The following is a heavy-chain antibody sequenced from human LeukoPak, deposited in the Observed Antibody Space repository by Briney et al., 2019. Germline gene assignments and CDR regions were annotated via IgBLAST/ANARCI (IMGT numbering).Heavy chain of an antibody. V-gene: IGHV1-69*01. D-gene: IGHD3-10*01. Sequence: ASVKVSCKASGGTFSSYAISWVRQAPGQGLEWMGGIIPIFGTANYAQKFQGRVTITADESTSTAYMELSSLRSEDTAVYYCARVGHYYGSGSYLWDYWGQGTLVTVSS. CDR2: IIPIFGTA. CDR1: GGTFSSYA. J-gene: IGHJ4*02. CDR3: ARVGHYYGSGSYLWDY.